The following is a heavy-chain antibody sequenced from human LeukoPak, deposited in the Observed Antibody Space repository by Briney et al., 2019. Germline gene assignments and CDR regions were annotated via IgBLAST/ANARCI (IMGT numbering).Heavy chain of an antibody. D-gene: IGHD3-22*01. CDR2: ISSSSSYI. V-gene: IGHV3-21*01. Sequence: GGSLRLSCAASGFTFTTYSMNWVRQAQGKGLDLVSSISSSSSYIYYADSVKGRFTISRDNAKNSLYLQMNSLTAEDTALYYCARDSYDSSGYPSFGYWGQGTLVTVPS. J-gene: IGHJ4*02. CDR1: GFTFTTYS. CDR3: ARDSYDSSGYPSFGY.